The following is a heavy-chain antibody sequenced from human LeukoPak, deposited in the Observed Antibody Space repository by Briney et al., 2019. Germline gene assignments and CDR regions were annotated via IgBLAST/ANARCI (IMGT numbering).Heavy chain of an antibody. V-gene: IGHV1-2*02. CDR1: GYSFTDYY. D-gene: IGHD2-21*01. Sequence: ASVKVSCKTSGYSFTDYYMHWVRQAPGRGLEWMGWINPNSGGTSSAQKFQGRVTMTRDTSITTVYMEVSWLTSDDTAIYYCARADRLHGGPYLIGPWGQGTLVTVSS. J-gene: IGHJ5*02. CDR3: ARADRLHGGPYLIGP. CDR2: INPNSGGT.